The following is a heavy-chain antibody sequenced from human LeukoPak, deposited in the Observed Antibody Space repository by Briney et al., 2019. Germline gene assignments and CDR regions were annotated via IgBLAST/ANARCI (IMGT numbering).Heavy chain of an antibody. V-gene: IGHV3-64*01. Sequence: GGSLRLSCAGSGFTFSNYAMFWVRQAPGKGLENVAGIGSNGDSTYYANSVKGRFTISRDNSKNTLFLQMGSLRAEDMAVYYCARGNVVGATRPFDYWGQGTLVTVSS. CDR3: ARGNVVGATRPFDY. J-gene: IGHJ4*02. CDR2: IGSNGDST. CDR1: GFTFSNYA. D-gene: IGHD1-26*01.